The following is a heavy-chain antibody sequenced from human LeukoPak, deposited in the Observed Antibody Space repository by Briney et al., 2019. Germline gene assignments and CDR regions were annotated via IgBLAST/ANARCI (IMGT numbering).Heavy chain of an antibody. CDR3: ARGGVSNSWYRTPDY. V-gene: IGHV1-18*01. D-gene: IGHD6-13*01. Sequence: ASVKASCKASGYTFTNYGLSWARQAPGQGLEWMGWISTYNGNTNYAQKFQGGVTMTTDTSTSTGYMEMRSLRSDDTAVYYCARGGVSNSWYRTPDYWGQGTLVTVSS. CDR2: ISTYNGNT. J-gene: IGHJ4*02. CDR1: GYTFTNYG.